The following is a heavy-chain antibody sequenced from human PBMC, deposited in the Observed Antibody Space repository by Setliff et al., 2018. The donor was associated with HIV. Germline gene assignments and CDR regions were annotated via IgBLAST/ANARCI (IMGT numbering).Heavy chain of an antibody. CDR2: INHSGST. CDR1: GGSFSGYY. V-gene: IGHV4-34*01. Sequence: SETLSLTCAVYGGSFSGYYWSWIRQPPGKGLEWIGEINHSGSTNYNPSLKSRVTISVDTSKNQFSLKLSSVTAADTAVYYCARVSITYWYSIPRDYYYYMDVWGEGTTVTVSS. J-gene: IGHJ6*03. CDR3: ARVSITYWYSIPRDYYYYMDV. D-gene: IGHD2-8*02.